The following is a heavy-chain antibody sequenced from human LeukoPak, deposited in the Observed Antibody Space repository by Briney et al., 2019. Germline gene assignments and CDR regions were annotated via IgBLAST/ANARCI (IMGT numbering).Heavy chain of an antibody. CDR2: IKQDGSEK. CDR3: ARDSWDY. CDR1: GFTFISYW. Sequence: GGSLRLSCAASGFTFISYWMTWVRQAPGKGLEWVANIKQDGSEKYYVDSVKGRFTISRDNAKNSLYLQMNSLRAEDTAVYYCARDSWDYWGQGTLVTVSS. J-gene: IGHJ4*02. V-gene: IGHV3-7*01.